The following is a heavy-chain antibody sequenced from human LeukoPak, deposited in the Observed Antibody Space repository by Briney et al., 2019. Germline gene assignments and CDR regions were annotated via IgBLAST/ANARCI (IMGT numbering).Heavy chain of an antibody. D-gene: IGHD3-10*01. CDR1: GYTFTSYG. CDR3: ARDFDFSGIWFGETLGDY. V-gene: IGHV1-18*01. Sequence: ASVKVSCKASGYTFTSYGISWVRQAPGQGLEWMGWISAYNGNTNYAQKLQGRVTMTTDTSTSTAYMELRSLRSDDTAVYYCARDFDFSGIWFGETLGDYWGQGTLVTVSS. CDR2: ISAYNGNT. J-gene: IGHJ4*02.